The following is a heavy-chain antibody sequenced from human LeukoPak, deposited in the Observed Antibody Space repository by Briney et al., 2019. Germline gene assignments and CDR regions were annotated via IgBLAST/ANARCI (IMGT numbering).Heavy chain of an antibody. CDR2: IYYSGST. D-gene: IGHD2-15*01. V-gene: IGHV4-39*01. Sequence: SETLSLTCTVSGGSISSSSYGWGWIRQPPGKGLEWIGSIYYSGSTYYNPSLKSRVTISVDTSKNQFSLKLSSVTAADTAVYYCSGGSAYWYFDLWGRGTLVTVSS. CDR1: GGSISSSSYG. J-gene: IGHJ2*01. CDR3: SGGSAYWYFDL.